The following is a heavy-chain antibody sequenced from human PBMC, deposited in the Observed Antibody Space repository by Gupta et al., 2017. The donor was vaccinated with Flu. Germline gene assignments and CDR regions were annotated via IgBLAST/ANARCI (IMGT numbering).Heavy chain of an antibody. V-gene: IGHV4-39*02. CDR1: GGSISTSSHY. D-gene: IGHD1-26*01. J-gene: IGHJ6*02. CDR2: IYYSGST. Sequence: QLQLQESGPGLVKPSETLSLTCTVAGGSISTSSHYWGWIRQPPGKGLEWIGSIYYSGSTYYNPSLKSRVTISVDTSKNQFSLKLSSVTAADTAVYYCAIEGMWVGDYYYGMDVWGQGTTVTVSS. CDR3: AIEGMWVGDYYYGMDV.